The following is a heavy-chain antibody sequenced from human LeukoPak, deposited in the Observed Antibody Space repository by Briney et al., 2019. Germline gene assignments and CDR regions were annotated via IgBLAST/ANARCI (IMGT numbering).Heavy chain of an antibody. CDR1: GFTFSNYW. J-gene: IGHJ4*02. Sequence: GGSLRLSCAASGFTFSNYWINWVRQAPGKGLEWVANMNEYGSEKYYVDSVRGRFTISRDNAENSLHLQMNSLRVEDTAFYYCAAWTDRGYSYWGQGVLVTVSS. D-gene: IGHD5-12*01. CDR3: AAWTDRGYSY. CDR2: MNEYGSEK. V-gene: IGHV3-7*01.